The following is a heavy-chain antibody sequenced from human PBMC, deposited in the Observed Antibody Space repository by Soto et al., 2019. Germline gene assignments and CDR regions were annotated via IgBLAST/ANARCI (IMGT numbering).Heavy chain of an antibody. D-gene: IGHD3-9*01. V-gene: IGHV3-21*01. J-gene: IGHJ4*02. CDR1: GGTFSSYS. CDR3: ARSILRYFDWPEGPLDY. CDR2: ISSSSSYI. Sequence: SCKASGGTFSSYSMNWVRQAPGQGLEWVSSISSSSSYIYYADSVKGRFTISRDNAKNSLYLQMNSLRAEDTAVYYCARSILRYFDWPEGPLDYWGQGTLVTVSS.